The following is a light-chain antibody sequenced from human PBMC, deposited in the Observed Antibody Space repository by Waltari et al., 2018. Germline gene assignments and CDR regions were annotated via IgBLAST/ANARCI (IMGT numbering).Light chain of an antibody. V-gene: IGKV4-1*01. CDR2: WES. Sequence: DIVMTQSPDSLAVSLGERATINCKSSQSLLSRSDNMNYLAWYQQKPGQPPKLPFNWESTRASGVPDRFSASGSATHFTLTISSLQPEDVAVYYCLQVYTAPLTFGGGTKVEIK. CDR3: LQVYTAPLT. J-gene: IGKJ4*01. CDR1: QSLLSRSDNMNY.